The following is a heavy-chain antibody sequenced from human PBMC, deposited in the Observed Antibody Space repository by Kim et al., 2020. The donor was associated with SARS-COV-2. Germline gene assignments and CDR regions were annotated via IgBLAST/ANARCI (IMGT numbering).Heavy chain of an antibody. CDR1: GLSFDDSA. J-gene: IGHJ6*02. D-gene: IGHD2-2*01. CDR3: ARGNYQESVSLSDYYNGMDV. V-gene: IGHV3-30-3*01. Sequence: GGSLRLSCAASGLSFDDSAMNWVRQAPGKGLEWVAVISYDGRNKDYADSVKGRFTVSRDNSKSTLFLQMDSLRVEDTGLYYCARGNYQESVSLSDYYNGMDVGGQGTTVTVSS. CDR2: ISYDGRNK.